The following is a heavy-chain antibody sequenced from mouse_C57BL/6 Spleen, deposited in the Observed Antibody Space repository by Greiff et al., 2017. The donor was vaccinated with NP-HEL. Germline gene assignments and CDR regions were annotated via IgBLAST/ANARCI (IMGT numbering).Heavy chain of an antibody. V-gene: IGHV6-3*01. D-gene: IGHD2-4*01. Sequence: EVQLVESGGGLVQPGGSMKLSCVASGFTFSNYWMNWVRQSPEKGLEWVAQIRLKSDNYATHYAESVKGRFTISRDDSKSSVYLQMNNLRAEDTGIYYCTDYDVGGYYAMDYWGQGTSVTVSS. J-gene: IGHJ4*01. CDR2: IRLKSDNYAT. CDR1: GFTFSNYW. CDR3: TDYDVGGYYAMDY.